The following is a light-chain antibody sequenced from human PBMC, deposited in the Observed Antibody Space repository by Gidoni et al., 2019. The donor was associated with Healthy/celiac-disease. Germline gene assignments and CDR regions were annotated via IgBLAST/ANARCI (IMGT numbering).Light chain of an antibody. CDR1: QSLLHSNGYNY. Sequence: DIVMNQSPLSLPVTPGEPASISCRSSQSLLHSNGYNYLDWYLQKPGQSPQLLIYLGSNRASGVPDRFSGSGSGTDFTLKISRVEAEDVGVYYCMQALQTHTFGPGTRLEIK. J-gene: IGKJ5*01. V-gene: IGKV2-28*01. CDR2: LGS. CDR3: MQALQTHT.